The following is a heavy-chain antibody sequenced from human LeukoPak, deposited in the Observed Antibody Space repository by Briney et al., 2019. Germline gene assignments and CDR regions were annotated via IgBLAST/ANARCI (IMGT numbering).Heavy chain of an antibody. CDR1: GYTFTSYD. V-gene: IGHV1-8*01. Sequence: ASVKVSCKASGYTFTSYDINWVRQATGQGLEWMGWMNPNSGNTGYAQKFQGRVTMTRDTSTSTVYMELSSLRSEDTAVYYCARDKRVWFGELLSTYFDYWGQGTLVTVSS. CDR3: ARDKRVWFGELLSTYFDY. CDR2: MNPNSGNT. D-gene: IGHD3-10*01. J-gene: IGHJ4*02.